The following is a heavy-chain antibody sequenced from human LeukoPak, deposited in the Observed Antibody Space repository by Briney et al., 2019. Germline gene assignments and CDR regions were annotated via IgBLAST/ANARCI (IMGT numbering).Heavy chain of an antibody. D-gene: IGHD3-22*01. CDR2: IYYSGYT. Sequence: SETLSLTCTVSGGSISSYYWSWIRQPPGKGLEWIGCIYYSGYTNYKSSLKSRVTISVDTSKNQFSLKLSSVTAAHTAVYYCARHPLYYYDSSGAHNWFDPWGQGTLVTVSS. CDR3: ARHPLYYYDSSGAHNWFDP. V-gene: IGHV4-59*08. CDR1: GGSISSYY. J-gene: IGHJ5*02.